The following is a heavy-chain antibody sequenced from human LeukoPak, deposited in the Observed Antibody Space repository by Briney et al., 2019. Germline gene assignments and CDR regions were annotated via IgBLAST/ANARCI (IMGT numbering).Heavy chain of an antibody. Sequence: SETLSLTCAVHGGSFSGYYWSWIRQPPGKGLEWIGEINHSGSTNYNPSLKSRVTISVDTSKNQFSLKLSSVTAADTAVYYCARATMVRGVIRHFFDYWGQGTLVTVSS. V-gene: IGHV4-34*01. D-gene: IGHD3-10*01. CDR2: INHSGST. CDR3: ARATMVRGVIRHFFDY. J-gene: IGHJ4*02. CDR1: GGSFSGYY.